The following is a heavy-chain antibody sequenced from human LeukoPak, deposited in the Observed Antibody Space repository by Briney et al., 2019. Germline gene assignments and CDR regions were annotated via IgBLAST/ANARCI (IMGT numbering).Heavy chain of an antibody. D-gene: IGHD3-9*01. CDR2: ISPYNGNT. CDR1: GYIFTRTG. Sequence: ASVKVSCKASGYIFTRTGINWVRQAPGQGLEWMGWISPYNGNTNYAQKLQGRVTMTTDTSTSTAYMELRSLRSDDTAVYYCARARDELRYFDWLLERLLDYWGQGTLVTVSS. CDR3: ARARDELRYFDWLLERLLDY. J-gene: IGHJ4*02. V-gene: IGHV1-18*04.